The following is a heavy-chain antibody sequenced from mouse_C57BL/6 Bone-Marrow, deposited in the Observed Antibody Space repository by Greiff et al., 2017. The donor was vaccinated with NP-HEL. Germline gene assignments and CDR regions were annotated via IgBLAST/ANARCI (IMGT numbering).Heavy chain of an antibody. CDR1: GYSITSDY. J-gene: IGHJ4*01. D-gene: IGHD1-1*01. V-gene: IGHV3-8*01. CDR3: ARYYGSPYYAMDY. Sequence: EVKLMESGPGLAKPSQTLSLTCSVTGYSITSDYWNWIRKFPGNKLEYMGDISYSGSTYYNPSLKSRISITRDTSKNQYYLQLNSVTTEDTATYYCARYYGSPYYAMDYWGQGTSVTVSS. CDR2: ISYSGST.